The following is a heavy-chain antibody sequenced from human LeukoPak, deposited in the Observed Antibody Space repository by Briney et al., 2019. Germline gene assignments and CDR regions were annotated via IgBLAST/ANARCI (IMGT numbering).Heavy chain of an antibody. CDR3: ASRGLYSNYLDY. CDR1: GGSISSSSYY. CDR2: IYYSGST. V-gene: IGHV4-39*01. D-gene: IGHD4-11*01. Sequence: SETLSLTCTVSGGSISSSSYYWGWIRQPPGKGLEWIGSIYYSGSTYYNPSLKSRVTISVDTSKNQFSLKLSPVTAADTAVYYCASRGLYSNYLDYWGQGTLVTVSS. J-gene: IGHJ4*02.